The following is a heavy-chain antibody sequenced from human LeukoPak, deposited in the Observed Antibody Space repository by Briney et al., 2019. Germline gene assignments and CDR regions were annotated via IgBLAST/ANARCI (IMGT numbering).Heavy chain of an antibody. CDR3: ARVKDYAGFDY. V-gene: IGHV4-34*01. CDR2: INHSGST. D-gene: IGHD4-17*01. CDR1: GGSFSGYY. Sequence: SETLSLTCAVYGGSFSGYYWSWIRQPPGKGLEWIGEINHSGSTNYNPSLKSRVTISVDTSKNQFSLKLSSVTAADTAVYYCARVKDYAGFDYWGQGTLVTVSP. J-gene: IGHJ4*02.